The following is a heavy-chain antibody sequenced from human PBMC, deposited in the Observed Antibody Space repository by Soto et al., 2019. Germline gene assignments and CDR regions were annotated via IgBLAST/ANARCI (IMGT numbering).Heavy chain of an antibody. D-gene: IGHD6-13*01. CDR3: ARAAMGGSSWPFDY. Sequence: SETLSLTCDVYGGSITTSTYYWGWIRLPPGKGLEWIGEAHHSGRTNYNPSLKSRVTISVDKSKNQFSLKLSSVTAADTAVYYCARAAMGGSSWPFDYWGQGTLVTVSS. CDR1: GGSITTSTYY. J-gene: IGHJ4*02. V-gene: IGHV4-39*07. CDR2: AHHSGRT.